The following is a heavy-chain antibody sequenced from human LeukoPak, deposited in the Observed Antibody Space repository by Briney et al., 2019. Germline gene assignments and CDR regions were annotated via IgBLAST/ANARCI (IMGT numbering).Heavy chain of an antibody. V-gene: IGHV3-7*01. Sequence: GGSLRLSCAASGFTFSSYWMSWVRQAPGKGLEWVANIKQDGSEKYYVDSVKGRFTISRDNAKNSLYLQMNSLRAEDTAVYYCARLSDSSGWYDPYVMDVWGQGTTVTFSS. D-gene: IGHD6-19*01. CDR1: GFTFSSYW. J-gene: IGHJ6*02. CDR3: ARLSDSSGWYDPYVMDV. CDR2: IKQDGSEK.